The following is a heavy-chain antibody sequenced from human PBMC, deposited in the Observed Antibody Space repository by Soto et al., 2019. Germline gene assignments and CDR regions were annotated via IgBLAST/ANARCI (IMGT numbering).Heavy chain of an antibody. D-gene: IGHD2-15*01. Sequence: ASVKVSCKASGYTFTSYGISWVRQAPGQGLEWMGWISAYNGNTNYAQKLQGRVTMTTDTSTSTAYMELRSLRSDDTAVYYCARGHIVVVVADTGFDYWGQGTLVTVSS. V-gene: IGHV1-18*01. CDR3: ARGHIVVVVADTGFDY. J-gene: IGHJ4*02. CDR1: GYTFTSYG. CDR2: ISAYNGNT.